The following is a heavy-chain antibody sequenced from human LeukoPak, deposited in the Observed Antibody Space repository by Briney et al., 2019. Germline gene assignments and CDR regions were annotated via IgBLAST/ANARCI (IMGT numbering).Heavy chain of an antibody. V-gene: IGHV1-69*02. D-gene: IGHD5-12*01. CDR3: ASELLVYSGYDYGFVSGYFDY. CDR2: IIPILGIA. CDR1: GGTFSGYT. Sequence: SVKVSCKASGGTFSGYTISWVRQAPGQGLEWMGRIIPILGIANYAQKFQGRVTITADKSTSTAYMELSSLRSEDTAVYYCASELLVYSGYDYGFVSGYFDYWGQGTLVTVSS. J-gene: IGHJ4*02.